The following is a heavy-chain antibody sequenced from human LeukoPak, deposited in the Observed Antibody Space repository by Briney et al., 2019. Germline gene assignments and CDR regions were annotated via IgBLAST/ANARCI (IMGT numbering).Heavy chain of an antibody. CDR2: INHSGST. CDR1: GGSISSSNYY. CDR3: GALSANYYYYMDV. J-gene: IGHJ6*03. V-gene: IGHV4-39*07. Sequence: SETLSLTCTVSGGSISSSNYYWGWIRQPPGKGLEWIGEINHSGSTNYNPSLKSRVTISVDTSKNQFSLKLTSVTAADSAVYYCGALSANYYYYMDVWGKGTTVAVSS.